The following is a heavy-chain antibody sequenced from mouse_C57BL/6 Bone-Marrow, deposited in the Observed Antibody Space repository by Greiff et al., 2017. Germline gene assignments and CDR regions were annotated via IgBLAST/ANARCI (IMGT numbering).Heavy chain of an antibody. CDR1: GFTFSNYW. Sequence: EVKVEESGGGLVQPGGSMKLSCVASGFTFSNYWMNWVRQSPEKGLEWVAQIRLKSDNYATHSAESVKGRFTISRDDSKSSVYLQMNNLRAEDTGIYYCTGDSSYFDYWGQGTTLTVSS. CDR3: TGDSSYFDY. D-gene: IGHD3-2*01. CDR2: IRLKSDNYAT. J-gene: IGHJ2*01. V-gene: IGHV6-3*01.